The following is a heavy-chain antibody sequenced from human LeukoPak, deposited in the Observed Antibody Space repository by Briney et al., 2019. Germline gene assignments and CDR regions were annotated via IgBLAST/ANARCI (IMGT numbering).Heavy chain of an antibody. CDR1: GGSISSYY. CDR3: AREVNAFDI. J-gene: IGHJ3*02. CDR2: IYYSGST. V-gene: IGHV4-59*12. Sequence: PSETLSLTCTVSGGSISSYYWSWIWQPPGKGLEWIGYIYYSGSTNYNPSLKSRVTISVDTSKNQFSLKLSSVTAADTAVYYCAREVNAFDIWGQGTMLIVSS.